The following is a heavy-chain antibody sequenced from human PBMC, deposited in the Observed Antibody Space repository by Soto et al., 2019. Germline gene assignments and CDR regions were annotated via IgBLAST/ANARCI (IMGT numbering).Heavy chain of an antibody. CDR3: ARGWRHFDY. V-gene: IGHV4-61*05. J-gene: IGHJ4*02. CDR2: IYYSGST. D-gene: IGHD2-21*02. CDR1: GDSISSSNYL. Sequence: SETLSLTCTVSGDSISSSNYLWGWFRQPPGKGLEWIGYIYYSGSTNYNPSLKSRVTISVDTSKNQFSLKLSSVTAADTAVYYCARGWRHFDYWGQGTLVTVSS.